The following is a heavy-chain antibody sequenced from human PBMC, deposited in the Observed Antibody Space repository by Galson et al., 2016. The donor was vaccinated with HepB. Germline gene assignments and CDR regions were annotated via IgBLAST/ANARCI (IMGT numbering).Heavy chain of an antibody. CDR2: IHPSGSA. Sequence: SETLSLTCVVSGGSFSDYYWGWIRQSPGKGLEWIGEIHPSGSADYNPSLRSRVTLSVDTSKSQFSLTVTSVTAADTAVYYCARGQAPYKIRHWGQGTLVTVSS. V-gene: IGHV4-34*01. CDR3: ARGQAPYKIRH. D-gene: IGHD1-1*01. J-gene: IGHJ4*02. CDR1: GGSFSDYY.